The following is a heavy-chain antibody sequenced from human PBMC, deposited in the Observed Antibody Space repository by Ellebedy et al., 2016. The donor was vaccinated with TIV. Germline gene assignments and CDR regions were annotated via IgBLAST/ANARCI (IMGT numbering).Heavy chain of an antibody. CDR1: GYILTAYY. Sequence: ASVKVSCKTSGYILTAYYIHWVRQAPGQGLEWMGWINPDSGGTNFAQRFQGRVTLTRDASTSTVYIEMSSLASEDTAVYYCARDWGTPGTAWGAYFDYWGQGTLVTVSS. D-gene: IGHD1-1*01. CDR2: INPDSGGT. J-gene: IGHJ4*02. V-gene: IGHV1-2*02. CDR3: ARDWGTPGTAWGAYFDY.